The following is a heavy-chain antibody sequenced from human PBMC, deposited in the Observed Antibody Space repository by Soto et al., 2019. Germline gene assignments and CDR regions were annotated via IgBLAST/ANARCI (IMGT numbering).Heavy chain of an antibody. V-gene: IGHV3-11*01. Sequence: QVQLVESGGGLVKPGGSLRLSCAASGFTFSDYYMSWIRQAPGKGLEWVSYISSSGSTIDYADSVKGRFTISRDNAKNALYLQKNSLRAEDAAVYYCARSISRSSWYNYWGQGTLVSVCS. CDR3: ARSISRSSWYNY. D-gene: IGHD6-13*01. CDR2: ISSSGSTI. J-gene: IGHJ4*02. CDR1: GFTFSDYY.